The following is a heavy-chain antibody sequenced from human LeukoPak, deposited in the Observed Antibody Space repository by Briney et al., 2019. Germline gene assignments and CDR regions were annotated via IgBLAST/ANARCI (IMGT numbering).Heavy chain of an antibody. V-gene: IGHV4-39*07. CDR2: FYYSGRS. D-gene: IGHD1-1*01. CDR1: GDSISSTSYY. CDR3: ASGSQGIGNNY. J-gene: IGHJ4*02. Sequence: SETLSLTCTVSGDSISSTSYYWAWMRQPPGKGLEWIGSFYYSGRSYYNPSLKSRVTLSGDTSNNQFSLRLSSVTAADTAVYYCASGSQGIGNNYWGQGTLVTVSS.